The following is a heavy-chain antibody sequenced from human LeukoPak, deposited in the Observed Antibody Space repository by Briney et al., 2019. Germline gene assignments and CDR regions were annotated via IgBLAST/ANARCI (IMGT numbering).Heavy chain of an antibody. Sequence: GGSLRLSCAASGFTFSSYWMSWVRQVPGKGLEWVANIKQDGSEKYYVDSVKGRFTISRDNPKNSLYLQMNSLRAEATSVYYCARASSQGVRNFDYWGQGTLVTVSS. D-gene: IGHD6-19*01. CDR2: IKQDGSEK. J-gene: IGHJ4*02. CDR1: GFTFSSYW. CDR3: ARASSQGVRNFDY. V-gene: IGHV3-7*01.